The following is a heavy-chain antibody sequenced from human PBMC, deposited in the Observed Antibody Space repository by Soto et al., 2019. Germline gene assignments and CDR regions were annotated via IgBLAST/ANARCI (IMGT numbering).Heavy chain of an antibody. CDR2: IYYSGVT. CDR3: ARRRASSQDWFDP. V-gene: IGHV4-59*08. J-gene: IGHJ5*02. CDR1: GGSINNYY. Sequence: PSETLSLTCSVSGGSINNYYWSWIRQPPGKGLEWIGYIYYSGVTNYNPSLKSRVTISVDTSNNQFSLNLSSVTAADTAIYYCARRRASSQDWFDPWGQGTLVTVSS.